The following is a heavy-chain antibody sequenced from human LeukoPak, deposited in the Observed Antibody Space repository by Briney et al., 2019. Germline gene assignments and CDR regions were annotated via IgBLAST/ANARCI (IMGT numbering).Heavy chain of an antibody. CDR2: IKSKTDGGTT. V-gene: IGHV3-15*01. CDR3: TTIGGSYYYYYGMDV. D-gene: IGHD3-16*01. J-gene: IGHJ6*02. Sequence: GSLRLSCAASGFTFSNAWMSWVRQAPGKGLEWVGRIKSKTDGGTTDYAAPVKGRFTISRDDSKNTLYLQMNSLKTEDTAVYYCTTIGGSYYYYYGMDVWGQGTTVTVSS. CDR1: GFTFSNAW.